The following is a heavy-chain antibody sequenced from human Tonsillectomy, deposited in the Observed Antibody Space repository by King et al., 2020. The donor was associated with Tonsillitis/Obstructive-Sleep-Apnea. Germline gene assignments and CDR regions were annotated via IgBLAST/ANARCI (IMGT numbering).Heavy chain of an antibody. V-gene: IGHV3-30*01. CDR3: ARGGYCSSTSCYPGGGYYYYMDV. Sequence: VQLVESGGGVVQPGRSLRLSCAASGFTFSSYAMHWVRQAPGKGLEWVAVISYDGSNKYYADSAKGRFTISRDNSKNTLYLQMNSLRAENTAVYYCARGGYCSSTSCYPGGGYYYYMDVWGKGTTVTVSS. D-gene: IGHD2-2*01. CDR1: GFTFSSYA. J-gene: IGHJ6*03. CDR2: ISYDGSNK.